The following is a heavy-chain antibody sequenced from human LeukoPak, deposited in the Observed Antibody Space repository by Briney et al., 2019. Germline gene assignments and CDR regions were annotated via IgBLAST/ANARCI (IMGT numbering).Heavy chain of an antibody. CDR3: ARGLFRVAADGTVDF. D-gene: IGHD6-13*01. CDR2: ISTTTGSI. Sequence: PGGSLRLLCAASGFTFSQYNMNWVRQAPGKGLEWISYISTTTGSIYYADSVKDRFTLSIENAKNSLYLQMNSLRDDDTAMYYCARGLFRVAADGTVDFWGQGTLVTVSS. V-gene: IGHV3-48*02. J-gene: IGHJ4*02. CDR1: GFTFSQYN.